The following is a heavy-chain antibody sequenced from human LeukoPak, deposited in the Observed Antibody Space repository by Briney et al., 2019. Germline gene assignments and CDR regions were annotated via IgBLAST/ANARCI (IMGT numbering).Heavy chain of an antibody. CDR2: IIPILGIA. CDR3: ARGGGDIGAAGFDP. CDR1: GGTFSSYA. D-gene: IGHD6-13*01. V-gene: IGHV1-69*04. Sequence: SVKVSCKASGGTFSSYAISWVRQAPGQGLEWMGRIIPILGIANYAQKFQGRVTITADKSTSTAYMELSSLRSEDTAVYYCARGGGDIGAAGFDPWGQGTLVTVSS. J-gene: IGHJ5*02.